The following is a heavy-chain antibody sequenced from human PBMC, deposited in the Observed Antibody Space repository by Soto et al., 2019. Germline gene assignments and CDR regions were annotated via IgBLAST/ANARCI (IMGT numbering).Heavy chain of an antibody. CDR3: AKDMNRDAFDI. CDR2: ISWDGGST. Sequence: LSCAASGFTFDDYTMHWVRQAPGKGLEWVSLISWDGGSTYYADSVKGRFTISRDNSKNSLYLQMNSLRTEDTALYYCAKDMNRDAFDIRAQRTTVTVSS. J-gene: IGHJ3*02. V-gene: IGHV3-43*01. CDR1: GFTFDDYT.